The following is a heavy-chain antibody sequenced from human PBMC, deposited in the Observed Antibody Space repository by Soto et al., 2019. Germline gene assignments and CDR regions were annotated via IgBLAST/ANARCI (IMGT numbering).Heavy chain of an antibody. V-gene: IGHV3-23*01. J-gene: IGHJ5*02. CDR1: GFTFSSYA. CDR2: ISGSGGST. D-gene: IGHD2-15*01. Sequence: GGSLRLSCAASGFTFSSYAMSWVRQAPGKGLEWVSAISGSGGSTYYADSVKGRFTISRDNSKNTLYLQMNSLRAEDTAVYYCAKVRGSFVADCSGGSCYSPFAWGQGTLVTVSS. CDR3: AKVRGSFVADCSGGSCYSPFA.